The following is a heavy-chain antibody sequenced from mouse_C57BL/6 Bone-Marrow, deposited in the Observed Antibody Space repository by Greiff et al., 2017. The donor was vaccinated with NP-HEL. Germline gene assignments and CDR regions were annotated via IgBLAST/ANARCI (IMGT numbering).Heavy chain of an antibody. J-gene: IGHJ1*03. D-gene: IGHD1-1*01. Sequence: EVKLVESGGGLVQPGGSLKLSCAASGFTFSDYYMYWVRQTPEKRLEWVAYISNGGGSTYYPDTVKGRFTISRDNAKNTLYLQMSRLKSEDTAMYYCARHYYYGSYWYFDVWGTGTTVTVSS. V-gene: IGHV5-12*01. CDR1: GFTFSDYY. CDR2: ISNGGGST. CDR3: ARHYYYGSYWYFDV.